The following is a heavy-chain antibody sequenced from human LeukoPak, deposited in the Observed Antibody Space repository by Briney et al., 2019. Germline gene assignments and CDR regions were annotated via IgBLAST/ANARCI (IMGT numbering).Heavy chain of an antibody. CDR3: ATCPGNYDFWSGYSAYGMDV. CDR1: GYTFTSYD. V-gene: IGHV1-8*01. J-gene: IGHJ6*02. CDR2: MNPNSGNT. D-gene: IGHD3-3*01. Sequence: GASVKVSCKASGYTFTSYDINWVRQATGQGLEWMGWMNPNSGNTGYAQKFQGRVTMTRNTSIGTAYMELSSLRSEDTAVYYCATCPGNYDFWSGYSAYGMDVWGQGTTVTVSS.